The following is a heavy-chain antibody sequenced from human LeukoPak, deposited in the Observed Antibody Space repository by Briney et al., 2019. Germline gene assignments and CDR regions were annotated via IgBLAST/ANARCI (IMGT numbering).Heavy chain of an antibody. CDR3: ARGLKIVRNPGFGY. V-gene: IGHV1-8*01. Sequence: ASVKVSCKTSGYTFTSYDINWVRQATGQGLKWMGWMNPNSGNTGYAQKFQGRVTMTRNTSISTAYMELSSLRSEDTAVYYCARGLKIVRNPGFGYWGQGTLVTVSS. CDR1: GYTFTSYD. J-gene: IGHJ4*02. CDR2: MNPNSGNT. D-gene: IGHD1-14*01.